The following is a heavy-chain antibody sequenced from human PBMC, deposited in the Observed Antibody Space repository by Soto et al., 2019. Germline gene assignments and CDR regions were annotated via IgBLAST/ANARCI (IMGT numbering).Heavy chain of an antibody. V-gene: IGHV4-4*07. CDR2: VSTSGAT. D-gene: IGHD3-9*01. CDR1: DDFISSYY. CDR3: ARADYEILTGSYAMDV. J-gene: IGHJ6*02. Sequence: PSETLSLTCTVSDDFISSYYWNWIRQPAGKGLEWIGRVSTSGATNYNPSLESRVTMSVDTSKKQFSLKLTSVTAADTAVYFCARADYEILTGSYAMDVWAQGTTVTVSS.